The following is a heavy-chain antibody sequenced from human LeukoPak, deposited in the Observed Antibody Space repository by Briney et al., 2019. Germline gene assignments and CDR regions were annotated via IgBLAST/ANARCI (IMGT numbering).Heavy chain of an antibody. D-gene: IGHD4-17*01. J-gene: IGHJ4*02. CDR2: IYYSGST. CDR3: ARGPLRSRAFDY. Sequence: SETLSLTCTVSGGSISSYYWSWIRQPPGKGLEWIGYIYYSGSTNYNPSLKSRVTISVDTSKNQFALKLSSVTAADTAVYYFARGPLRSRAFDYWGRGTLVTVSS. V-gene: IGHV4-59*01. CDR1: GGSISSYY.